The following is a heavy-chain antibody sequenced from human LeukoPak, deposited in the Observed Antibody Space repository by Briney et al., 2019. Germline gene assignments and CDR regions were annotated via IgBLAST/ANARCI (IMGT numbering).Heavy chain of an antibody. CDR3: AKDFVSGNYRARTFDY. Sequence: GGSLRLSCAASGFTFSSYAMTWVRQAPGKGLEWVSGIGGSGGSTYYADSVKGRFTVSRDISKNTLYLQMNSLRAEDTAVYYCAKDFVSGNYRARTFDYWGQGTLVTVSS. D-gene: IGHD1-26*01. CDR1: GFTFSSYA. J-gene: IGHJ4*02. CDR2: IGGSGGST. V-gene: IGHV3-23*01.